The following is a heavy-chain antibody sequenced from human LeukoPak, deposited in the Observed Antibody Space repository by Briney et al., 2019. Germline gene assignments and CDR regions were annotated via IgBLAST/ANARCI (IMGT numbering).Heavy chain of an antibody. CDR2: IIPILGIA. V-gene: IGHV1-69*04. CDR1: GGTFSSYA. Sequence: SVKVSCKASGGTFSSYAISWVRQAPGQGLEWMGRIIPILGIANYAQKFQGRVTITADKSTSTAYMELSSLRSEDTAVYYRAREERFLEWLPYYFDYWGQGTLVTVSS. J-gene: IGHJ4*02. CDR3: AREERFLEWLPYYFDY. D-gene: IGHD3-3*01.